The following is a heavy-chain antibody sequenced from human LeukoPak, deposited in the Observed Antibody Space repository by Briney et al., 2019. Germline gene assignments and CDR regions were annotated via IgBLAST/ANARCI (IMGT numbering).Heavy chain of an antibody. CDR3: ARFRTAYSNSFDI. Sequence: GGSLRLSCAASGFTFSSYSMTWVRQAPGKGLEWVANIKQDGSEKYYVDSVKGRFTIFRDNAKNSLYLQMNSLRAEDTAVYYCARFRTAYSNSFDIWGQGTMVTVSS. D-gene: IGHD3/OR15-3a*01. CDR1: GFTFSSYS. J-gene: IGHJ3*02. V-gene: IGHV3-7*01. CDR2: IKQDGSEK.